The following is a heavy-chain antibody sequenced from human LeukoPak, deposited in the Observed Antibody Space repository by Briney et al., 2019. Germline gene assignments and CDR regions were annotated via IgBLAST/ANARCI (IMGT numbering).Heavy chain of an antibody. CDR2: IYYSGST. Sequence: PGGSLRLSCAASGFTFSSYSMNWVRQPPGKGLEWIGYIYYSGSTNYNPSLKTRVTISVDTSKNQFSLKPSSVTAADTAVHYCARSRYSGSLYYFDYWGQGTLVTVSS. D-gene: IGHD1-26*01. CDR3: ARSRYSGSLYYFDY. V-gene: IGHV4-59*01. CDR1: GFTFSSYS. J-gene: IGHJ4*02.